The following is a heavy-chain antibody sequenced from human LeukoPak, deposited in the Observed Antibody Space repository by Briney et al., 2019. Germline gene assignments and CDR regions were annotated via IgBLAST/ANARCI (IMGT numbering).Heavy chain of an antibody. CDR1: GYTFTGYY. CDR3: ARSASMVRGVIIPSSYYYYGMDV. D-gene: IGHD3-10*01. V-gene: IGHV1-2*02. Sequence: ASVKVSCKASGYTFTGYYMHWVRQAPGQGLEWMGWINPNSGGTNYAQTVQGRVTMTRDTSISTAYMELSRLRSDDTAVYYCARSASMVRGVIIPSSYYYYGMDVWGQGTTVTVSS. J-gene: IGHJ6*02. CDR2: INPNSGGT.